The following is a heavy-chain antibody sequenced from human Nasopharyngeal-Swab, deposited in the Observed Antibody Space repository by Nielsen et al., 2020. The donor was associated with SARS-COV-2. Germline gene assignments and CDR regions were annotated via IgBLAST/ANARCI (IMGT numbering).Heavy chain of an antibody. Sequence: GGSLRLSCAASGFTFSSYAMTWVRQAPGKGLEWVSTISGSGGSTYYADSVKGRFTISRDNSKNTLYLQMNSLRAEDTAVYYCAKKTVGTYPFDYWGQGTLVTLSS. D-gene: IGHD3-16*02. CDR1: GFTFSSYA. J-gene: IGHJ4*02. CDR3: AKKTVGTYPFDY. CDR2: ISGSGGST. V-gene: IGHV3-23*01.